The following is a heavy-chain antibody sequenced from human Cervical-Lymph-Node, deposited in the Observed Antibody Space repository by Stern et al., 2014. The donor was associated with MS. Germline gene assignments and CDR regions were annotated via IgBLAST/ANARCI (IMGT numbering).Heavy chain of an antibody. CDR3: VRGRVTGTVEDYFDY. J-gene: IGHJ4*02. V-gene: IGHV1-69*01. Sequence: QVQLVQSGAEVKRPGSSVKGSCQVSGGTFRTYAISWVRQAPGKGLEWMGGIFPIFDTANYAQKFQVRLTMIADESTSTAYMELSSLRSEDTALYYCVRGRVTGTVEDYFDYWGQGTLVTVSS. CDR2: IFPIFDTA. D-gene: IGHD1-1*01. CDR1: GGTFRTYA.